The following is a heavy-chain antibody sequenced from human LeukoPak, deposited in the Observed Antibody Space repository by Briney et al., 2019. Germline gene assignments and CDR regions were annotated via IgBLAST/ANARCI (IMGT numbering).Heavy chain of an antibody. CDR1: DFTFSTYT. CDR2: ISSSESYI. Sequence: PGGSLRHSCAASDFTFSTYTMNWVRQAPGKGLEWVSSISSSESYIYYADSVKGRFTISRDNAKNSLYLQMNSLRAEDTAVYYCARDTYYYDSRGVYYYYYIDVSGNGTTVTVSS. J-gene: IGHJ6*03. D-gene: IGHD3-22*01. V-gene: IGHV3-21*01. CDR3: ARDTYYYDSRGVYYYYYIDV.